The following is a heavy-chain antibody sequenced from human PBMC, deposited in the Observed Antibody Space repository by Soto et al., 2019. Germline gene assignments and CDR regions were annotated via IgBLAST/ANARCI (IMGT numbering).Heavy chain of an antibody. J-gene: IGHJ4*02. D-gene: IGHD1-26*01. V-gene: IGHV1-46*01. CDR2: INPSGGST. Sequence: QVQLVQSGAEVKKPGASVKVSCKASGYTFTSYYMHWVRQAPGQGLEWMGIINPSGGSTSYAQKLQGRVTMARATSTSTVYMELSSLRSEDTAVYYWARDGPIVGATTIDSWGQGTLVTVSS. CDR1: GYTFTSYY. CDR3: ARDGPIVGATTIDS.